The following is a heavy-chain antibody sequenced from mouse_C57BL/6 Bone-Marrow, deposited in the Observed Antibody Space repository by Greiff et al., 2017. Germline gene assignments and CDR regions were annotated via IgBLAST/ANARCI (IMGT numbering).Heavy chain of an antibody. D-gene: IGHD2-12*01. V-gene: IGHV14-4*01. Sequence: VQLQQSGAELVRPGASVTLSCTASGFNIKDDYMHWVKQRPEQGLEWIGWIDPENGDTEYASKFQGKATITADTSSNTAYLQLSSLTSEDTAVYYCTTHYKDYWGQGTTLTVSS. J-gene: IGHJ2*01. CDR1: GFNIKDDY. CDR3: TTHYKDY. CDR2: IDPENGDT.